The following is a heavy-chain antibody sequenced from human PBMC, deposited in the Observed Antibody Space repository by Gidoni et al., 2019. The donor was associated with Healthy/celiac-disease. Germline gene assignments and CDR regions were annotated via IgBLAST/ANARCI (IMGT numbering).Heavy chain of an antibody. CDR1: GFTFSRDA. D-gene: IGHD3-22*01. CDR2: ISYDGSNK. V-gene: IGHV3-30*04. Sequence: QVQLVESGGGVVQPGGSLRPPCAASGFTFSRDAMHWVPQAPGKGLGWVAVISYDGSNKYYADAVKGRFTISRDNSKNTLYLQMNSLRAEDTAVYYCARPYYYDSSPGYWGQGTLVTVSS. J-gene: IGHJ4*02. CDR3: ARPYYYDSSPGY.